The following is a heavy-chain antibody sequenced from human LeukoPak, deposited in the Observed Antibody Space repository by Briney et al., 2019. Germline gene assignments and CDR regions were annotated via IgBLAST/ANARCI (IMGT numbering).Heavy chain of an antibody. CDR3: ARDHYGYSSGSGFDC. D-gene: IGHD3-10*01. J-gene: IGHJ4*02. V-gene: IGHV1-2*06. CDR2: INPNSGGT. Sequence: ASVTVSCKASGYTFTGYYMHWVRQAPGQGLEWVGRINPNSGGTNYAQRFQGRVTMTRDTYISTAYMELSRLRSDDTAVYYCARDHYGYSSGSGFDCWGQGILVTVSS. CDR1: GYTFTGYY.